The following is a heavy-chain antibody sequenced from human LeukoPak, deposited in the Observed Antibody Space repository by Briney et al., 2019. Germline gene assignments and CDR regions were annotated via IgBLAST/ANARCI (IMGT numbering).Heavy chain of an antibody. CDR3: ARVRIQLWFNDY. CDR1: GGSISSSSYY. Sequence: PSETLSLTCTVSGGSISSSSYYWGWIRQPPGKGLEWIGSIYYSGSTYYNPSLKSRVTISVDTSKNQFSLKLSSVTAADTAVYYCARVRIQLWFNDYWGQGTLVTVSS. D-gene: IGHD5-18*01. V-gene: IGHV4-39*07. CDR2: IYYSGST. J-gene: IGHJ4*02.